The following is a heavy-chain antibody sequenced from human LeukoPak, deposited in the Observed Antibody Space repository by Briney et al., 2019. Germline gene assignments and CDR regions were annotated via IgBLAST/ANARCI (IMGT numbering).Heavy chain of an antibody. Sequence: GGSLRLSCSASGFTFSSYGMHWVRQAPGKGLEWVAFIRYDGSNKYYADSVKGRFTISRDNSKNTLYLQMNSLRAEDTAVYYCAKALLGYCSSTSCYGFDYWGQGTLVTVSS. CDR1: GFTFSSYG. V-gene: IGHV3-30*02. CDR3: AKALLGYCSSTSCYGFDY. J-gene: IGHJ4*02. D-gene: IGHD2-2*01. CDR2: IRYDGSNK.